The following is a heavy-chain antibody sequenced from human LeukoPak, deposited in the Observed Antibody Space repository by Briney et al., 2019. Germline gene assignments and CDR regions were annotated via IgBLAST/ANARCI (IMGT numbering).Heavy chain of an antibody. CDR1: RFTFSDYY. D-gene: IGHD3-3*01. J-gene: IGHJ4*02. CDR3: ARDRGFWRTIDY. CDR2: IGSSGNTI. V-gene: IGHV3-11*01. Sequence: KPGGSLRLSCTASRFTFSDYYMTWIRQAPGKGLEWVSYIGSSGNTIYYADSVKGRFTISRDNAGNSLYLQMNSLRAEDTAVYYRARDRGFWRTIDYWGQGTLVTVPS.